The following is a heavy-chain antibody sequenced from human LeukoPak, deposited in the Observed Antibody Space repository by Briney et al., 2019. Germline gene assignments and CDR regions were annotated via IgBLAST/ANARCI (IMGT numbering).Heavy chain of an antibody. Sequence: SETLSLTCAVYGGSFSGYYWSWIRQPPGKGLEWIGEINHSGSTNYNPSLKSRVTISVDTSKNQFSLKLSSVTAADTAVYYCSSGRYNWNYWGQGTLVAVSS. V-gene: IGHV4-34*01. CDR1: GGSFSGYY. D-gene: IGHD1-20*01. J-gene: IGHJ4*02. CDR3: SSGRYNWNY. CDR2: INHSGST.